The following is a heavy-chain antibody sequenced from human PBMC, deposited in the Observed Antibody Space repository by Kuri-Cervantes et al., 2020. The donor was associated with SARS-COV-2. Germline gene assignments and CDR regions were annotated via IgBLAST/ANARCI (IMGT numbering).Heavy chain of an antibody. J-gene: IGHJ4*02. CDR1: GYTFTSYY. CDR2: INPSGGST. V-gene: IGHV1-46*01. Sequence: ASVKVSCKASGYTFTSYYMHWVRQAPGRGLEWKGIINPSGGSTSYAQKFQGRVTMTRDTSTSTVYMELSSLRSEDTAVYYCARAELTGIDYWGQGTLVTVSS. D-gene: IGHD7-27*01. CDR3: ARAELTGIDY.